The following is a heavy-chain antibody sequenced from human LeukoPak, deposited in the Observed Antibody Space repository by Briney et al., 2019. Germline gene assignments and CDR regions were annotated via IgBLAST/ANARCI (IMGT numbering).Heavy chain of an antibody. CDR3: MTSGGRSDDA. Sequence: GGSLRLSCAASGFTFSTYAMTWVRQAPGKGLEWVSAISRSGDKYYADSVRGRLTISRDNSKNTVYLQLNNLRAEDTAVYYCMTSGGRSDDAWGQGTQVTVS. V-gene: IGHV3-23*01. D-gene: IGHD1-14*01. J-gene: IGHJ4*02. CDR1: GFTFSTYA. CDR2: ISRSGDK.